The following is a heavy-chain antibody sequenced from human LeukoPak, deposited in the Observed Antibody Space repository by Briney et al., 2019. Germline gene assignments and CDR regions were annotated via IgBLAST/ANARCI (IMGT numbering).Heavy chain of an antibody. CDR3: ARGGGYASPIGY. CDR2: INHSGST. V-gene: IGHV4-34*01. D-gene: IGHD5-12*01. CDR1: GGSFSGYY. Sequence: SETLSLTCAVYGGSFSGYYWSWIRQPPGKGLEWIGEINHSGSTNYSPSLKSRVTISVDTSKNQFSLKLSSVTAADTAVYYCARGGGYASPIGYWGQGALVTVPS. J-gene: IGHJ4*02.